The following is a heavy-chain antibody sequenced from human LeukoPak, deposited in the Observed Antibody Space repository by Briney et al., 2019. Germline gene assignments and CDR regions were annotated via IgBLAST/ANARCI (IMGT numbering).Heavy chain of an antibody. CDR1: GVSISSSYY. V-gene: IGHV4-39*01. D-gene: IGHD3-22*01. Sequence: SETLSLTCTVSGVSISSSYYWGWIRQPPGKGLEWIGSFYYSGSTYYNPSLKSRVTISVDTSKNQFSLKLSSVTAADTAVYYCARHGIYSDATGNYYLNYFDYWGQGTLVTVSS. CDR2: FYYSGST. CDR3: ARHGIYSDATGNYYLNYFDY. J-gene: IGHJ4*02.